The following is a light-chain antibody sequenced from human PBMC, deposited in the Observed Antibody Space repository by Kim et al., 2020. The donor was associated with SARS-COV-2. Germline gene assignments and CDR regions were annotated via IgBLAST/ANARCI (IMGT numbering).Light chain of an antibody. Sequence: EIVLTQSPGTLSLSPGERATLSCRASQSVSSSYLAWYQQKPGQAPRLLIYGASSRATGIPDRFSGSGSGTDFTLTISRLELEDFAVYYCQHYGSSRWTCGQGTKVDIK. CDR1: QSVSSSY. J-gene: IGKJ1*01. V-gene: IGKV3-20*01. CDR3: QHYGSSRWT. CDR2: GAS.